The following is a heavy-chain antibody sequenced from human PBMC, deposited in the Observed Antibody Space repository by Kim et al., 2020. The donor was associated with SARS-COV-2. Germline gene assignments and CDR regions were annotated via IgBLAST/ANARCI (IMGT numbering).Heavy chain of an antibody. Sequence: GGSLRLSCAGSGFSFSGSTVHWVRQASGKGLEWVGRMSSEAKSYATVYAASLKGRFTISRDDSKNTAYLQLNSLKTEDTAVYYCTRRGELARGDAFDIWG. CDR2: MSSEAKSYAT. J-gene: IGHJ3*02. V-gene: IGHV3-73*01. CDR1: GFSFSGST. D-gene: IGHD1-26*01. CDR3: TRRGELARGDAFDI.